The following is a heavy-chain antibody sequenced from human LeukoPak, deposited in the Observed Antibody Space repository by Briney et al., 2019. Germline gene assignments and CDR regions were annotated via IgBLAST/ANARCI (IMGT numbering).Heavy chain of an antibody. CDR2: IRNDGSDK. Sequence: GGSLRLSSAASAFTFTHVGMHWVRQAPGKGLEWVAFIRNDGSDKYYADSVKGRFIISRDNFKDTVFLQMNSLRADDTAVYFCARGEPVTTGVEALDYWGQGTLVTVSS. V-gene: IGHV3-30*02. CDR1: AFTFTHVG. D-gene: IGHD1-1*01. J-gene: IGHJ4*02. CDR3: ARGEPVTTGVEALDY.